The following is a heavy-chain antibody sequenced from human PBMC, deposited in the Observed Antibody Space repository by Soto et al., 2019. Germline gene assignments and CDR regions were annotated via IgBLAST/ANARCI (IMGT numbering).Heavy chain of an antibody. J-gene: IGHJ4*02. CDR2: IIPIFGTA. D-gene: IGHD3-22*01. Sequence: ASVKVTFKASGVTFISYSIDWFQPSPRQGLEWMGGIIPIFGTANYAQKFQGRITITADESTSTAYMELRSLRSEDTAVYYCARGVHHDSSGYYYFYWGQGTLVTVSS. CDR1: GVTFISYS. V-gene: IGHV1-69*13. CDR3: ARGVHHDSSGYYYFY.